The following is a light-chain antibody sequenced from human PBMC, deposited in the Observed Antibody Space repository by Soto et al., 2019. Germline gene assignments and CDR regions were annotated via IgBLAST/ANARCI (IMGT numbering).Light chain of an antibody. J-gene: IGLJ3*02. CDR2: RNN. V-gene: IGLV1-47*01. Sequence: QSVLTQPPSASGTPGQRVTMSCSGGSSDIGSNYLHWYQHLSGTAPKLLIYRNNQLPSGVPDRFSGSKSGTSASLAISGLRSEDEADYYCATWDASLSASWVFGGGTKLTVL. CDR3: ATWDASLSASWV. CDR1: SSDIGSNY.